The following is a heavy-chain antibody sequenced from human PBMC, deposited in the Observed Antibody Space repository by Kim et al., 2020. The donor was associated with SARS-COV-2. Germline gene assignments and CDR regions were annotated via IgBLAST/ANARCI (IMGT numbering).Heavy chain of an antibody. Sequence: GGSLRLSCAASGFAFSTFAMNWVRQAPGKGLEYVSTISVNGDRTYYANSVEGRFTISRDNSKNTLYLQMGSLRAEDMVVYYCARGRHFETTYHGLDVWG. J-gene: IGHJ6*01. D-gene: IGHD1-7*01. CDR1: GFAFSTFA. CDR2: ISVNGDRT. CDR3: ARGRHFETTYHGLDV. V-gene: IGHV3-64*01.